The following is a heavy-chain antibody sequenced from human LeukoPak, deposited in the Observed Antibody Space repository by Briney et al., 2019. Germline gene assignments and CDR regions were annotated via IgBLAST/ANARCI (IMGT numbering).Heavy chain of an antibody. J-gene: IGHJ4*02. CDR1: GFTFSSYW. Sequence: GGSLRLSCAASGFTFSSYWMHWVRQAPGKGLVWVSRINSDGSSTSYADSVKGRFTISRDNAKNSLYLQMNSLRAEDTAVYYCAKDDGYGENTQLDYWGQGTLVTVSS. CDR3: AKDDGYGENTQLDY. CDR2: INSDGSST. D-gene: IGHD5-24*01. V-gene: IGHV3-74*01.